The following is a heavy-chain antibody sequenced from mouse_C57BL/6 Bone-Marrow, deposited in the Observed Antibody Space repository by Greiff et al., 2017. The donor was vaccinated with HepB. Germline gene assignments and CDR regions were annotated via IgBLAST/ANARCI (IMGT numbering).Heavy chain of an antibody. V-gene: IGHV1-55*01. CDR3: ARWDYYGSSNWYFDG. J-gene: IGHJ1*03. CDR1: GYTFTSYW. Sequence: QVQLQQPGAELVKPGASVKMSCKASGYTFTSYWITWVKQRPGQGLEWIGDIYPGSGSTNYNEKFKSKATLTVDTSSSTAYMQLSSLTSEDSAVYYCARWDYYGSSNWYFDGWGTGTTVTVSS. CDR2: IYPGSGST. D-gene: IGHD1-1*01.